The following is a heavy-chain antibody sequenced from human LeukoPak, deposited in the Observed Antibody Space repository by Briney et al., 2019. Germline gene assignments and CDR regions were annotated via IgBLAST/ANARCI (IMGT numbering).Heavy chain of an antibody. Sequence: SETLSLTCTVSGGSISSGGYYWSWIRQHPGKGLEWIGYIYYSGSTYYNPSLKSRVTISVDTSKNQFSLKLSSVTAADTAVYYCARHRPHIVVVPAANPDFDYWGQGTLVTVSS. CDR3: ARHRPHIVVVPAANPDFDY. CDR1: GGSISSGGYY. D-gene: IGHD2-2*01. V-gene: IGHV4-31*03. CDR2: IYYSGST. J-gene: IGHJ4*02.